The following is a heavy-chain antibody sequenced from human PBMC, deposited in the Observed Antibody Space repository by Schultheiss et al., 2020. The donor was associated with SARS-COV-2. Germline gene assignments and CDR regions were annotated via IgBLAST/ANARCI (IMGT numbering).Heavy chain of an antibody. CDR2: MNPNSGNT. D-gene: IGHD1-1*01. Sequence: ASVKVSCKASGYTFTSYDINWVRQATGQGLEWMGWMNPNSGNTGYAQKFQGRVTMTRNTSISTAYMELSSLRSEDTAVYYCAREVNDGPGDAFDIWGQGTMVTVSS. CDR1: GYTFTSYD. CDR3: AREVNDGPGDAFDI. J-gene: IGHJ3*02. V-gene: IGHV1-8*01.